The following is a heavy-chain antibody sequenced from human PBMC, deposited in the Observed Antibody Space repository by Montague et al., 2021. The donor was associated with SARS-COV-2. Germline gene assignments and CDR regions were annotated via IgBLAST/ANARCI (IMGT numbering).Heavy chain of an antibody. Sequence: SETLSLTCAVYGGSFSGYYWSWIRQPPGKGLEWIGEINHSGSTNYNPSLKSRVTISVDTSQNQFSLKLSSVTAADTAVYYCARGSRQWLVRPPHYYYFDYWGQGTLVTVSS. CDR3: ARGSRQWLVRPPHYYYFDY. V-gene: IGHV4-34*01. CDR1: GGSFSGYY. CDR2: INHSGST. D-gene: IGHD6-19*01. J-gene: IGHJ4*02.